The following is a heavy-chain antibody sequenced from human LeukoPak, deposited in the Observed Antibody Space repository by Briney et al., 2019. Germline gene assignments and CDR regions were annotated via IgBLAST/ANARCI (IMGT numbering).Heavy chain of an antibody. CDR2: IYGGGST. Sequence: QPGGSLRLSCAASGFTVSSNYMSWVRQAPGKGLEWVSVIYGGGSTYYADSVRGRFTISRDNSKNTLYLQMNSLRAEDTAVYYGARDGDYGDLGSFDYWGQGTLVTVSS. J-gene: IGHJ4*02. CDR1: GFTVSSNY. V-gene: IGHV3-66*02. D-gene: IGHD4-17*01. CDR3: ARDGDYGDLGSFDY.